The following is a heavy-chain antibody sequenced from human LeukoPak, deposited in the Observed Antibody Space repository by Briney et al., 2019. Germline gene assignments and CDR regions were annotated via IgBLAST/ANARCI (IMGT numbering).Heavy chain of an antibody. Sequence: SETLSFTCTVSGDSISSWYWSWIRQPPGKGLEWIGYIYYSGSTNYNPSLKSRVTISVDTSKNQFSLKLNSVTAADTAVYYCAISDYGGSFNYWGQGTLVAVSS. D-gene: IGHD4-23*01. CDR3: AISDYGGSFNY. J-gene: IGHJ4*02. CDR1: GDSISSWY. CDR2: IYYSGST. V-gene: IGHV4-59*01.